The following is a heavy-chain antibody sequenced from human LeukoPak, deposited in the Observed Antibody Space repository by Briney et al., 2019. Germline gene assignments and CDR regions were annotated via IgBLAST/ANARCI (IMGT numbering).Heavy chain of an antibody. CDR1: GFTFNSNS. Sequence: GGSLRLSCAASGFTFNSNSMNWVRQAPGQGLEWVSVIYSGDYTYYADSVEGRFTISRDNSKNTLYLQMNGLRAEDTAVYYCARDVSGSIGYWGQGTLVTVSS. CDR3: ARDVSGSIGY. CDR2: IYSGDYT. V-gene: IGHV3-53*01. J-gene: IGHJ4*02. D-gene: IGHD3-10*01.